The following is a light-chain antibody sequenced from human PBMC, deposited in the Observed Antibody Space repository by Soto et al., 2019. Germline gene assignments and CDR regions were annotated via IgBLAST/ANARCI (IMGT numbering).Light chain of an antibody. J-gene: IGKJ1*01. CDR2: TSS. CDR1: QSIGTC. Sequence: DIQMTQSPSTLSASVGDRVTITCRASQSIGTCLAWYQQNPGKAPKLLIFTSSSLQSGVPSRFSGSGSGTDFILTISSLQPEDFATYYCQQSYSTPPTFGQGTKVDIK. V-gene: IGKV1-39*01. CDR3: QQSYSTPPT.